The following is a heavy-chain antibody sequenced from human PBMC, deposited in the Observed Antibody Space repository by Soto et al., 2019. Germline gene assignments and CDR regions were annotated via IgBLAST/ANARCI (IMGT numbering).Heavy chain of an antibody. J-gene: IGHJ4*02. CDR2: INPNSGGT. Sequence: ASVKVSCKASGYTFTGYYMHWVRQAPGQGLEWMGWINPNSGGTNYAQKFQDWVTMTRDTSISTAYMELSRLRSDDTAVYYCARDGDISGGISYDILTGYYYFDYWGQGTLVTVSS. CDR3: ARDGDISGGISYDILTGYYYFDY. D-gene: IGHD3-9*01. V-gene: IGHV1-2*04. CDR1: GYTFTGYY.